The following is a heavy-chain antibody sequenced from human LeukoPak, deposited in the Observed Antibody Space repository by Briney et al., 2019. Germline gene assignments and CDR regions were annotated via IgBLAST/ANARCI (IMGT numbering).Heavy chain of an antibody. V-gene: IGHV1-24*01. Sequence: ASVKASCKVSGYTLTELSIHWVRQAPGKGLEWMGGFDPEDGETIYAQKFQGRVTMTEDTSTDTAYMELSSLRSEDTAVYYCATIAAAAQGHPGGYYYYYMDVWGKGTTVTVSS. D-gene: IGHD6-13*01. J-gene: IGHJ6*03. CDR1: GYTLTELS. CDR3: ATIAAAAQGHPGGYYYYYMDV. CDR2: FDPEDGET.